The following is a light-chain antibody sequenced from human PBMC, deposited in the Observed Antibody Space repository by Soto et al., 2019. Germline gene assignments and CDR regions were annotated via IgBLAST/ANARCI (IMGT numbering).Light chain of an antibody. J-gene: IGLJ1*01. CDR1: SSDVGGYNY. CDR3: SSYAGSNNNFV. CDR2: EVN. Sequence: QSALTQPPSASGSPGQSVTISCTGTSSDVGGYNYVSWYQQHPGKAPTLMIYEVNKRPSGVPDRFSGSKSGNTASLTVSGLQAEDEADYSCSSYAGSNNNFVFGTGTKVTVL. V-gene: IGLV2-8*01.